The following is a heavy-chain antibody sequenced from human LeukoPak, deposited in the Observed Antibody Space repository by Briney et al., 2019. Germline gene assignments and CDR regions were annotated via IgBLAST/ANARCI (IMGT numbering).Heavy chain of an antibody. D-gene: IGHD2-2*01. CDR1: GGSISSYY. CDR3: ARGTKYQLPYYFDY. Sequence: SETLSLTCTVSGGSISSYYWSWIRQPPGKGLEWIGYIYYSGSTNYNPSLKSRVTISVDTSKNQFSLKLSSVTAADTAVYYCARGTKYQLPYYFDYWGQGTLVTVSS. J-gene: IGHJ4*02. V-gene: IGHV4-59*01. CDR2: IYYSGST.